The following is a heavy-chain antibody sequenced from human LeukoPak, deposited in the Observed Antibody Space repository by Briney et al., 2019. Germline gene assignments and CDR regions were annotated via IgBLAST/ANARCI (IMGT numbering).Heavy chain of an antibody. J-gene: IGHJ5*02. CDR2: IYYSGST. D-gene: IGHD6-13*01. CDR3: AGVGSSSWDNWFDP. CDR1: GGSISSYY. V-gene: IGHV4-59*01. Sequence: SETLSLTCTVSGGSISSYYWSWIRQPPGKGLEWIGYIYYSGSTNYNPSLKSRVTISVNTSKNQFSLKLSSVTAADTAVYYCAGVGSSSWDNWFDPWGQGTLVTVSS.